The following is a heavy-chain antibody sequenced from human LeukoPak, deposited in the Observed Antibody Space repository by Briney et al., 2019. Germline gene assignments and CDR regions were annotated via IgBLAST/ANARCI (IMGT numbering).Heavy chain of an antibody. J-gene: IGHJ4*01. CDR1: GFTFNTYS. CDR2: ISSSGSYI. CDR3: ASRYCSGGSCYCDAY. Sequence: PGGSLRLSCAASGFTFNTYSMNWVRQAPGKGLEWVSSISSSGSYIYYADSVKGRFTISRDNAKNSLYLQMNSLRADDTAVYYCASRYCSGGSCYCDAYWGHGTLVTVSS. D-gene: IGHD2-15*01. V-gene: IGHV3-21*01.